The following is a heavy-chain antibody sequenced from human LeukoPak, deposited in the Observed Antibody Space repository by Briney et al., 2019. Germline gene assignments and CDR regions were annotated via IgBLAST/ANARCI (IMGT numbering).Heavy chain of an antibody. CDR1: GFTFSSYA. Sequence: GGSLRLSCAVSGFTFSSYAMSWVGQAPGRGLEWVSAISGSGGNTYYADSVKDRFTISIDNSKNTLYLQKNSLRAEDTAVYYCASKGLLLLFGELLFPYWGQGILVTVSS. CDR3: ASKGLLLLFGELLFPY. D-gene: IGHD3-10*01. J-gene: IGHJ4*02. V-gene: IGHV3-23*01. CDR2: ISGSGGNT.